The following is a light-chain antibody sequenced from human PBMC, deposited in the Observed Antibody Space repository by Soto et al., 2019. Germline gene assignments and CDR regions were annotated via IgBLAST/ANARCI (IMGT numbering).Light chain of an antibody. CDR3: QQYNNWPPGIT. CDR2: GAS. Sequence: EIVLTQSPGTLSLSPGERATLSCRASQSVSNNYLAWYQQKPGQAPRLLIXGASTRATGIPARFSGSGSGTEFTLTISSLQSEDFAVYYCQQYNNWPPGITFGQGTRLEIK. CDR1: QSVSNN. V-gene: IGKV3-15*01. J-gene: IGKJ5*01.